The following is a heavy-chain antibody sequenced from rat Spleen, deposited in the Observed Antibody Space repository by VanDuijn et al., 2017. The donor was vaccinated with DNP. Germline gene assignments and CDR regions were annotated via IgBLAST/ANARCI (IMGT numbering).Heavy chain of an antibody. Sequence: EVQLVESGGGLVQPGRSMKLSCAASVFTFSSFPMAWVRQAPTKGLEWDATISTSGGSTYYRDSVKGRFTISRDNAKSTLYLQMNSLRSEDTATYFCTRGGTYYFDYWGQGVMVTVSS. V-gene: IGHV5-46*01. J-gene: IGHJ2*01. CDR2: ISTSGGST. CDR1: VFTFSSFP. CDR3: TRGGTYYFDY.